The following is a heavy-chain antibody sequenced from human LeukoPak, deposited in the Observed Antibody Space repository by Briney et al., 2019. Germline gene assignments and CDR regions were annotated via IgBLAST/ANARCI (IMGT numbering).Heavy chain of an antibody. Sequence: VASVTVSCKASGGTFSSYAISWVRQAPGQGLEWMGGIIPIFGTANYAQKFQGRVTITADESTSTAYMELSSLRSEDTAVYYCARPNERDYYDSSGYYYGDAFDIWGQGTMVTVSS. CDR1: GGTFSSYA. V-gene: IGHV1-69*13. CDR2: IIPIFGTA. CDR3: ARPNERDYYDSSGYYYGDAFDI. J-gene: IGHJ3*02. D-gene: IGHD3-22*01.